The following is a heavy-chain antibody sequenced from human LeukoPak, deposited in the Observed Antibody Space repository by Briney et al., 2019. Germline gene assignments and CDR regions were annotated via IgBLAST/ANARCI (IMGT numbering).Heavy chain of an antibody. Sequence: GGSLRLSCAASGFTFSSYAMSWVRQAPGKGLEWVSAISGSGGSTYYADSVKGRFTISRDNSKNTLYLQMNSLRAEDTAVYYCANPYYDFWSGYYTGPTDYWGQGTLVTVSS. CDR2: ISGSGGST. CDR3: ANPYYDFWSGYYTGPTDY. D-gene: IGHD3-3*01. V-gene: IGHV3-23*01. CDR1: GFTFSSYA. J-gene: IGHJ4*02.